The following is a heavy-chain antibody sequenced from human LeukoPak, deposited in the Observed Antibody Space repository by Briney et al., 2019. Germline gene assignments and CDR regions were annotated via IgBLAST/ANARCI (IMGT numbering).Heavy chain of an antibody. CDR2: IKQDGSEK. V-gene: IGHV3-7*01. J-gene: IGHJ6*02. Sequence: GVSLRLSCAAPGFTFSNYWMSWVRQAPGKGLEWVANIKQDGSEKCYVDSVKGRFTISRDNAKNSLYLQMNSLRAEDTAVYYCARDRWELLSNSYHYCGLDVWGQGTTVTVSS. CDR3: ARDRWELLSNSYHYCGLDV. CDR1: GFTFSNYW. D-gene: IGHD2-15*01.